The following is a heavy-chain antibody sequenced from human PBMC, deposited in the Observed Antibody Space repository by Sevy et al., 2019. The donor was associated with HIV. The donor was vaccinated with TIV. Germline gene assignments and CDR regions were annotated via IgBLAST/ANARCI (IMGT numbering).Heavy chain of an antibody. J-gene: IGHJ5*02. CDR1: GFTFSDYY. CDR3: ARDGSPTYYYDSSGYPLAGWFDP. Sequence: GGSQRLSCAASGFTFSDYYMSWIRQAPGKGLEWVSYISSSSSTIYYADSVKGRFTISRDNAKNSLYLQMNILRAEDTAVYYCARDGSPTYYYDSSGYPLAGWFDPWGQGTLVTVSS. V-gene: IGHV3-11*01. CDR2: ISSSSSTI. D-gene: IGHD3-22*01.